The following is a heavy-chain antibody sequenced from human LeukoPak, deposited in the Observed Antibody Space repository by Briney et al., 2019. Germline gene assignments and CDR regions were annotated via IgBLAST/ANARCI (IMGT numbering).Heavy chain of an antibody. CDR3: ASDALVSAAILFY. V-gene: IGHV4-34*01. D-gene: IGHD2-2*02. Sequence: SETLSLTCAVYGGSFSGYYWSWIRQPPGKGLEWIGDINHSGSTNYNPSLRSRLTISIDTSKNQFSLKLRSVTAADTAMYFCASDALVSAAILFYWGQGTQVTVSS. J-gene: IGHJ4*02. CDR1: GGSFSGYY. CDR2: INHSGST.